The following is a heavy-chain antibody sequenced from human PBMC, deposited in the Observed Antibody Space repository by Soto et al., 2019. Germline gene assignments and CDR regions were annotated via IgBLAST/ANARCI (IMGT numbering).Heavy chain of an antibody. Sequence: GASVKVSCKASGFTFTSSTMQWVRQARGQRLEWIGWIVVGSGNTNYAQMFQERVTITRDMSTSTAYMELSSLRSEDTAVYYCAAGGPTPYYYYGMDVWGQGTTVTVSS. J-gene: IGHJ6*02. D-gene: IGHD3-16*01. CDR1: GFTFTSST. V-gene: IGHV1-58*02. CDR2: IVVGSGNT. CDR3: AAGGPTPYYYYGMDV.